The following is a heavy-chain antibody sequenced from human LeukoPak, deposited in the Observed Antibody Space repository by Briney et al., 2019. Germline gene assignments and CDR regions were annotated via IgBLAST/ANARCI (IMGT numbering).Heavy chain of an antibody. CDR1: GGSFSGYY. CDR2: INHSGST. CDR3: ARRKKNPALTTFGY. Sequence: PSETLSLTCAVYGGSFSGYYWSWIRQPPRKGLERIGEINHSGSTNYNPSLKSRVTISVDTSKNQFSLKLSSVTAADTAVYYCARRKKNPALTTFGYWGQGTLVTVSS. D-gene: IGHD3-10*02. J-gene: IGHJ4*02. V-gene: IGHV4-34*01.